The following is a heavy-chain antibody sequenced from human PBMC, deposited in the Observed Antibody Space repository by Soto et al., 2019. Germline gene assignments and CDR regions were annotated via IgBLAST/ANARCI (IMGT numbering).Heavy chain of an antibody. CDR2: INWNGVAM. J-gene: IGHJ6*02. V-gene: IGHV3-9*01. Sequence: EVQLVESGGGLVQPGRSLRLSCAASGFTFDDYTMHWVRQAPGKGLEWVSSINWNGVAMDYADSVRGRFTISRDNARNSLILQMSSLRPEDTALYYCAKDRYSSSSVDYYYYYGMAVWGQGTTVTVSS. CDR1: GFTFDDYT. CDR3: AKDRYSSSSVDYYYYYGMAV. D-gene: IGHD6-6*01.